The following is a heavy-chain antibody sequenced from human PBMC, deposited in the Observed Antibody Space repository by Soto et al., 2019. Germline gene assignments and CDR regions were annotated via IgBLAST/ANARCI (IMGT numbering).Heavy chain of an antibody. V-gene: IGHV4-34*01. CDR1: GGSFSGYY. CDR2: INHSGST. D-gene: IGHD6-6*01. CDR3: ESGRGRHPSGY. J-gene: IGHJ4*02. Sequence: SETLSLTCAVYGGSFSGYYWSWIRQPPGKGLEWIGEINHSGSTNYNPSLKSRVTISVDTSKNQFSLKLSSVTAADTAVYYCESGRGRHPSGYWGQGTPVTVSS.